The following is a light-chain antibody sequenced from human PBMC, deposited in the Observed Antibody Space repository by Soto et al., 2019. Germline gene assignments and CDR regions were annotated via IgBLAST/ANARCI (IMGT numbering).Light chain of an antibody. J-gene: IGKJ1*01. CDR1: QSVSGSP. CDR3: QQYGASPWT. Sequence: DIVLMQSPGTLSLSPGERASLSCRASQSVSGSPLAWYQHKPGQAPRLLIYGASNRATGTPDRFSGSGSGTVFTLTISRLEPEDFAVYYCQQYGASPWTFGQGTKVDIK. V-gene: IGKV3-20*01. CDR2: GAS.